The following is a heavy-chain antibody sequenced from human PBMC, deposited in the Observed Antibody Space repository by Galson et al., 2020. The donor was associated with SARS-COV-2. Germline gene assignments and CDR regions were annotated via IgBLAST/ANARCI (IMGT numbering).Heavy chain of an antibody. J-gene: IGHJ5*02. Sequence: SETLSLTCTVSDASISSYYWSWIRQPAGKGLEWIGRIYASGSTNDNPSLKSRVTMSLDTSKNQFSLNLKSVTAADTAVYYCAREVGGPSAVASRWFDPWGRGILVTVSS. CDR2: IYASGST. CDR1: DASISSYY. D-gene: IGHD6-19*01. CDR3: AREVGGPSAVASRWFDP. V-gene: IGHV4-4*07.